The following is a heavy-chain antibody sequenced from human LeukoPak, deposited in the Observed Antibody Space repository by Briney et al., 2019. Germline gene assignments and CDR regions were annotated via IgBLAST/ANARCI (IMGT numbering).Heavy chain of an antibody. CDR1: GFTFSSYS. Sequence: GGSLRLSCAASGFTFSSYSMNWVRRAPGKGLEWVSSISSSSSYIYYADSVKGRFTISRDNAKNSLYLQMNSLRAEDAAVYYCARGGLGYCSGGSCYLGLPFDPWGQGTLVTVSS. V-gene: IGHV3-21*01. J-gene: IGHJ5*02. CDR2: ISSSSSYI. D-gene: IGHD2-15*01. CDR3: ARGGLGYCSGGSCYLGLPFDP.